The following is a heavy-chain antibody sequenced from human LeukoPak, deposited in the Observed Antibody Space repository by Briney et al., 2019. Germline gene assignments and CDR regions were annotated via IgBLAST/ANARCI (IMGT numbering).Heavy chain of an antibody. CDR3: ARGAAGFSYD. CDR1: GGSISSYY. J-gene: IGHJ4*02. D-gene: IGHD3-16*01. CDR2: IHYSGST. Sequence: PSETLSLTCTVSGGSISSYYWSWVRQPPGKGLEWIGHIHYSGSTNYNPSLKSRVTISIDTSKNQFSLRLSSVTTADTGMYYCARGAAGFSYDWGQGTLVTVSS. V-gene: IGHV4-59*01.